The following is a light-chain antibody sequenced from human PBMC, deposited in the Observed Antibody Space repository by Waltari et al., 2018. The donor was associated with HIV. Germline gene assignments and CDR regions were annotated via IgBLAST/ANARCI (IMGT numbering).Light chain of an antibody. V-gene: IGLV2-11*01. CDR2: NVS. J-gene: IGLJ2*01. Sequence: QSALTQPRSVSESPGQSVTISCTGTRSDVGPHNYVSWYQQHPGRAPKFLIYNVSERPSGVPDRFSGSKSGNTASLTISGLQAEDEADYYCSSYAGTSNFVLFGGGTKLTVL. CDR3: SSYAGTSNFVL. CDR1: RSDVGPHNY.